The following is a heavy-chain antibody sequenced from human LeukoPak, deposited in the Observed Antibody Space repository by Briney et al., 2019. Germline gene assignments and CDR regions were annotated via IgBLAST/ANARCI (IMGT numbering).Heavy chain of an antibody. Sequence: SETLSLTCAVSGGSISSSNWWSWVRQPPGKGLGWIGEIYHSGSTNYNPSLKSRVTISVNKSKNQFSLKLSSVTAADTAVYYCARDRYSSSCFDYWGQGTLVTVSS. CDR1: GGSISSSNW. CDR3: ARDRYSSSCFDY. V-gene: IGHV4-4*02. CDR2: IYHSGST. J-gene: IGHJ4*02. D-gene: IGHD6-13*01.